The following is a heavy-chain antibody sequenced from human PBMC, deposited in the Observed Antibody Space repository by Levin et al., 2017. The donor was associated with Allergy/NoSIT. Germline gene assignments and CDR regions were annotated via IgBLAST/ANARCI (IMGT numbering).Heavy chain of an antibody. CDR1: GASISSTNW. CDR3: VRNGFYSLEV. J-gene: IGHJ6*04. V-gene: IGHV4-4*02. CDR2: IYPDGRT. Sequence: SEALSLTCAVSGASISSTNWYSWVRQPPGKGLEWIGEIYPDGRTNYNPSLKSRVTISVDKSRNQFSLKLNSVTAADTAVYYCVRNGFYSLEVWGKGTTVTVSS. D-gene: IGHD3-3*01.